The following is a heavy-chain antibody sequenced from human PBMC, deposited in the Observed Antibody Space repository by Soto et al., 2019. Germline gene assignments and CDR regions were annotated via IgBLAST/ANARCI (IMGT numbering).Heavy chain of an antibody. CDR1: GGSFSGYY. D-gene: IGHD3-9*01. J-gene: IGHJ4*02. CDR3: ARRYGYYFDY. Sequence: PSETLSLTCAVYGGSFSGYYWTWIPQPPGTGQEWIGEINHSGSTNYNPSLKSRVTISVDTSKNQFSLKLTSVTAADTAVYYCARRYGYYFDYWGQGTLVTVSS. CDR2: INHSGST. V-gene: IGHV4-34*01.